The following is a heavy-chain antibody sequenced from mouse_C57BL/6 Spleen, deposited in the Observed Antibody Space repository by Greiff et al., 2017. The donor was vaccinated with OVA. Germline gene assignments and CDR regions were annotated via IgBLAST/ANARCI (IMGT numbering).Heavy chain of an antibody. D-gene: IGHD4-1*01. CDR3: ARLGRGVFDY. J-gene: IGHJ2*01. CDR2: IYPGDGDT. Sequence: QVQLKQSGPELVKPGASVKISCKASGYAFSSSWMNWVKQRPGKGLEWIGRIYPGDGDTNYNGKFKGKATLTADKSSSTAYMQLSSLTSEDSAVYFCARLGRGVFDYWGQGTTLTVSS. CDR1: GYAFSSSW. V-gene: IGHV1-82*01.